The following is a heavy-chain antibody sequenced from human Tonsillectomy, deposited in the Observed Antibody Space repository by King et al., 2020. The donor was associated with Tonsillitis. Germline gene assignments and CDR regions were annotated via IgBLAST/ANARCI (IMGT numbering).Heavy chain of an antibody. CDR2: ISNDGSNK. CDR3: ARGGLEIKAGTVDP. Sequence: VQLVESGGGVVQPGKSLRLSCAASGFTFITYAIHWVRHAPGKGLEWVAIISNDGSNKNYADSVKGRFTISRDNSRNTLYLQMNSLRVEDTAVYYCARGGLEIKAGTVDPWGQGTLVTVSP. CDR1: GFTFITYA. D-gene: IGHD6-19*01. V-gene: IGHV3-30-3*01. J-gene: IGHJ5*02.